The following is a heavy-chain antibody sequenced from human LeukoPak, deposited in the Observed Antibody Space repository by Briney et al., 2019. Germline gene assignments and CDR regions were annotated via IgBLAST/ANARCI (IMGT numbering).Heavy chain of an antibody. V-gene: IGHV4-39*07. CDR1: SGSISISSHF. CDR3: VRLNYRYGMDV. Sequence: PLETLSLTCSVSSGSISISSHFWGWVRQSPGKTLEWIGSIVHSGTTFYNPSLKGRVIISVDTSKNQFSLSLSSVTAADTAVYYCVRLNYRYGMDVWGQGTTVTVSS. J-gene: IGHJ6*02. CDR2: IVHSGTT.